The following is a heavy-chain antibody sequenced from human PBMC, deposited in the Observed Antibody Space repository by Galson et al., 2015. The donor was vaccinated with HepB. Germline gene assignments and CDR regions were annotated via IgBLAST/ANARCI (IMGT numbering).Heavy chain of an antibody. J-gene: IGHJ3*02. CDR2: SSSSSSYI. CDR1: GFTFSSYS. V-gene: IGHV3-21*04. CDR3: ARAFITGKPRALDI. Sequence: SLRLSCAASGFTFSSYSMNWVRQAPGKGLEWVSSSSSSSSYIYYADSVKGRFTISRDNAKNSLYLQMNSLRAADTAVYYCARAFITGKPRALDIWGQGTMVTVSS. D-gene: IGHD1-20*01.